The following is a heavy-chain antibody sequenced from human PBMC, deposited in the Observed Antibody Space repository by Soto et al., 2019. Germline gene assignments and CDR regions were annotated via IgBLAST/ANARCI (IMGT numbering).Heavy chain of an antibody. V-gene: IGHV1-8*01. CDR1: GYTFTSYD. J-gene: IGHJ4*02. Sequence: ASVKVSCKASGYTFTSYDINWVRQATGQGLEWMGWMNPNSGNTGYAQKFRGRVTMTRNTSISTAYMELSSLRSEDTAVYYCARGVKRYPAPPDYWGQGTLVTVSS. CDR3: ARGVKRYPAPPDY. D-gene: IGHD1-1*01. CDR2: MNPNSGNT.